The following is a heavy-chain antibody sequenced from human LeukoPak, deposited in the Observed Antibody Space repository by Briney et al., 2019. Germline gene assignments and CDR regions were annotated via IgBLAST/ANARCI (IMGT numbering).Heavy chain of an antibody. D-gene: IGHD3-10*01. V-gene: IGHV3-23*01. CDR1: GFTLRSYA. J-gene: IGHJ4*02. Sequence: GGSLRLSCAASGFTLRSYAMSWVRQAPGKRLEWVSAISGSGGSTYYADSVKGRFTISRDNSKNTLYLQMNSLRAEDTAVYYCAKFTSGEVRYFDYWGQGTLVTVSS. CDR2: ISGSGGST. CDR3: AKFTSGEVRYFDY.